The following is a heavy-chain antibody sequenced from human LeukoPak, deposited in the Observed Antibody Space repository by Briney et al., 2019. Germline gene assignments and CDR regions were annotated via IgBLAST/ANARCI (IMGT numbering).Heavy chain of an antibody. CDR1: GYPFTDYF. D-gene: IGHD6-6*01. CDR3: TRDLDSSSSLDY. J-gene: IGHJ4*02. Sequence: ASVKVSCKASGYPFTDYFVHWVRQAPGQGLEWMGWIHPNSGGTNYAQKFQGRITMTRDTSITTAYMELRRLTSDDTAVYYCTRDLDSSSSLDYWGQETLVTVSS. V-gene: IGHV1-2*02. CDR2: IHPNSGGT.